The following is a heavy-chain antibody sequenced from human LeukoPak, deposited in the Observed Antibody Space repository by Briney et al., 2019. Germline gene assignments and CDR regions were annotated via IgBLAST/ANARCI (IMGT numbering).Heavy chain of an antibody. CDR2: ISSSGSTI. CDR3: AREGYSSGWPEKYFHH. Sequence: PGGSLRLSCAASGFTFSDYYMSWIRQAPGKGLEGVSYISSSGSTIYYADSVKGRFTISRDNAKNSLYLQMNSLRAEDTAVYYCAREGYSSGWPEKYFHHWGQGTLVTVSS. CDR1: GFTFSDYY. J-gene: IGHJ1*01. D-gene: IGHD6-19*01. V-gene: IGHV3-11*01.